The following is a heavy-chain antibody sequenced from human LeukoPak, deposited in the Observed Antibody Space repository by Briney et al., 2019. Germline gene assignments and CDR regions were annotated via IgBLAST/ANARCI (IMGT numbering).Heavy chain of an antibody. CDR3: AKRAMNSGSPREFDY. J-gene: IGHJ4*02. Sequence: GASLRLSCAASGFTFSTYAMHWVRQAPGRGLEWVSAIGTSVSSIYCADSVKGRFTISRDNSKKTVYLQMNNLRGDDTAVYYCAKRAMNSGSPREFDYWGQGTLVTVSS. CDR2: IGTSVSSI. CDR1: GFTFSTYA. D-gene: IGHD1-26*01. V-gene: IGHV3-23*01.